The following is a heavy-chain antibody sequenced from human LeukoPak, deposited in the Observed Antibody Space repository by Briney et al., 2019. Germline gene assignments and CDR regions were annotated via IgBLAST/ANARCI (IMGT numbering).Heavy chain of an antibody. Sequence: PGRSLRLSCAASGFTFSSYGMHWVRQAPGKGLEWVAVIWYDGSNKYYADSVKGRFTISRDTSKNTLYLQMNSLRAEDTAVYYCAKIGDYDFWSGYYRPQTDAFDIWGQGTMVTVSS. D-gene: IGHD3-3*01. CDR1: GFTFSSYG. CDR2: IWYDGSNK. CDR3: AKIGDYDFWSGYYRPQTDAFDI. J-gene: IGHJ3*02. V-gene: IGHV3-33*06.